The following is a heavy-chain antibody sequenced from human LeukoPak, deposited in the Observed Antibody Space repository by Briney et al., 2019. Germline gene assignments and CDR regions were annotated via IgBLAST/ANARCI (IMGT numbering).Heavy chain of an antibody. J-gene: IGHJ4*02. Sequence: GGSLRLSCAASGFTFSSYAMSWVRQAPGKGLEWVSGISGGGANTYYADSVKGRFTISRDNSKNTLYLQMNSLRAEDTAVYYCAKGPAKGSAYYFDYWGQGTLVSVSS. D-gene: IGHD4/OR15-4a*01. CDR2: ISGGGANT. V-gene: IGHV3-23*01. CDR1: GFTFSSYA. CDR3: AKGPAKGSAYYFDY.